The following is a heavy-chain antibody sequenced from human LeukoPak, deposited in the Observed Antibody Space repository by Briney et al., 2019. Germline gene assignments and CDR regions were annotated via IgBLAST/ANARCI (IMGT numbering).Heavy chain of an antibody. J-gene: IGHJ6*03. CDR1: GFTVTSKY. CDR2: IYSGGNT. CDR3: ARGLITSGSKNHYYYYMGV. Sequence: GWSLTQTSAASGFTVTSKYMSWVRQAPGKGLEWVSVIYSGGNTFYADSVKGRFTISRDNSKNTLYLRLNSLRAEDTAVYYCARGLITSGSKNHYYYYMGVWGKGTTVTVSS. D-gene: IGHD3-16*01. V-gene: IGHV3-53*01.